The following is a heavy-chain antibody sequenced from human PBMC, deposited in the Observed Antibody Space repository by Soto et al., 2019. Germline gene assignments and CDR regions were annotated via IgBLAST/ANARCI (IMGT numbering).Heavy chain of an antibody. CDR3: ARVPTLTTFGY. J-gene: IGHJ4*02. CDR2: INHRGST. V-gene: IGHV4-34*01. D-gene: IGHD3-10*02. Sequence: SETLSLTCVVYGGSFSGYYWSWIRQPPGKGLEWIGEINHRGSTNYNPSLKSRVTISVDTSKNQFSLKLTSVTAADTAVYYCARVPTLTTFGYWGQGTLVTVSS. CDR1: GGSFSGYY.